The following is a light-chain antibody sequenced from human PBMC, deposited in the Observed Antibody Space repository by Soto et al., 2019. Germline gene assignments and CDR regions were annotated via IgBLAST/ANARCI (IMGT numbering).Light chain of an antibody. CDR3: AAWDDSLNGL. Sequence: QSVLTQPPSASGNPGQRVTISCSGSSSNIGSNTVNWYQQLPGTAPKLLIYSNSQRPSGVPDRFSGSKSGTSASLAISGLQSEDEADYYCAAWDDSLNGLFGGGTKVTVL. CDR2: SNS. V-gene: IGLV1-44*01. J-gene: IGLJ2*01. CDR1: SSNIGSNT.